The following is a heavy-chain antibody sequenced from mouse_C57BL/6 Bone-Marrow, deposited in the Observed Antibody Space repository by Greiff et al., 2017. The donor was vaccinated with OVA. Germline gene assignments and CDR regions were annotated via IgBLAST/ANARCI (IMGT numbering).Heavy chain of an antibody. D-gene: IGHD1-1*01. V-gene: IGHV5-9*01. CDR3: AREGYYYVQFAY. J-gene: IGHJ3*01. CDR1: GFTFSSYT. Sequence: EVKLVESGGGLVKPGGSLKLSCAASGFTFSSYTMSWVRQTPEKRLEWVATISGGGGNTYYQDSVKGRFTISRDNAKNTLYLQMSSLRSEDTALYYCAREGYYYVQFAYWGQGTLVTVSA. CDR2: ISGGGGNT.